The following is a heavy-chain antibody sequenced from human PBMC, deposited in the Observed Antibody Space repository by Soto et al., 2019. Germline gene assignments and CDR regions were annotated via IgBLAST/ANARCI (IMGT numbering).Heavy chain of an antibody. J-gene: IGHJ5*02. Sequence: ASVKVSCKSSGYTFTSYAMHWVRQAPGQRLEWMGWINAGNGNTKYSQKFQGRVTITRDTSASTAYMELSSLRSEDTAVYYCARDRRDGGFDPWGQGTLVTVSS. V-gene: IGHV1-3*01. CDR3: ARDRRDGGFDP. CDR1: GYTFTSYA. D-gene: IGHD3-16*01. CDR2: INAGNGNT.